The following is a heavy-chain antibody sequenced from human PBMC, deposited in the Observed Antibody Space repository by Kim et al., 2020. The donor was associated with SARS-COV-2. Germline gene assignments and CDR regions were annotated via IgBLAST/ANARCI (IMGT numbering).Heavy chain of an antibody. D-gene: IGHD3-22*01. V-gene: IGHV3-43*02. Sequence: GGSLRLSCVASGFTFDDYAMHWVRQAPGKGLEWVSLISGDGGSTYYADSVKGRFTISRDNSKNSLCLQMNSLRTEDTALYYCAKSGDYYYDSSGYLYYYYYMDVWGKGTTVTVSS. CDR2: ISGDGGST. J-gene: IGHJ6*03. CDR3: AKSGDYYYDSSGYLYYYYYMDV. CDR1: GFTFDDYA.